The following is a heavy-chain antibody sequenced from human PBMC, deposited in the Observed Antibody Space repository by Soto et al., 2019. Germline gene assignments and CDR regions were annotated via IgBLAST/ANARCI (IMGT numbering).Heavy chain of an antibody. J-gene: IGHJ4*02. CDR2: IYSSGNT. Sequence: QVQLQESGPGLVKSSETLSLTCTVSGDSMTSYYWTWIRQSPGKGLEWIGYIYSSGNTNYNPSLKSRVTISVDTSNTQFSLKLTSMTAADSAVYYCARGGGWLPDLWGQGTLVTVST. V-gene: IGHV4-59*01. CDR1: GDSMTSYY. D-gene: IGHD3-22*01. CDR3: ARGGGWLPDL.